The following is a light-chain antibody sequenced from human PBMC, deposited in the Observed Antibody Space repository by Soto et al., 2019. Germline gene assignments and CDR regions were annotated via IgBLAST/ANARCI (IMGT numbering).Light chain of an antibody. Sequence: QSALTQPRSVSGSPGQSVTMSCTGTSSDVGGYNYVSWYQQHPGKAPKLMIYDVTDRPSGVPDRFSGSKSGNTASLTISGLQAEDEADYYCCSYAGIYPVVFGRGTKLTVL. CDR3: CSYAGIYPVV. CDR2: DVT. V-gene: IGLV2-11*01. CDR1: SSDVGGYNY. J-gene: IGLJ2*01.